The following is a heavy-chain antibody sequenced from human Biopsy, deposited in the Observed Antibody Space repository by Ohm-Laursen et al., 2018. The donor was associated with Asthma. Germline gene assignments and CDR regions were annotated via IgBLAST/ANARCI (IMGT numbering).Heavy chain of an antibody. CDR1: GFTFSNYG. CDR2: ISFDGTNR. Sequence: SLRLSCAASGFTFSNYGMHWVRQAPGKGLDWVAVISFDGTNRNYTDSVKGRFTISRDNSRNTLHLEMNSLRAEDTAVYFCAKEVFPGWELRRGPDSWGQGTLVTVSS. CDR3: AKEVFPGWELRRGPDS. J-gene: IGHJ4*02. D-gene: IGHD1-26*01. V-gene: IGHV3-30*18.